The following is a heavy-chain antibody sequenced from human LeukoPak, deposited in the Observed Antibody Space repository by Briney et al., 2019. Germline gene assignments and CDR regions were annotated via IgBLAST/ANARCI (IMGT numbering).Heavy chain of an antibody. D-gene: IGHD4-17*01. CDR3: ARDITVTIGDWFDP. CDR1: GYTFTGYY. CDR2: INPNSGGT. Sequence: ASVKVSRKASGYTFTGYYMHWVRQAPGQGLEWMGWINPNSGGTNYAQKFQGRVTMTRDTSISTAYMELSRLRSDDTAVYYCARDITVTIGDWFDPWGQGTLVTVSS. V-gene: IGHV1-2*02. J-gene: IGHJ5*02.